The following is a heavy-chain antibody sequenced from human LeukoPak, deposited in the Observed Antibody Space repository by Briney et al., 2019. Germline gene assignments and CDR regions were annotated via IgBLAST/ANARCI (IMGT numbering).Heavy chain of an antibody. J-gene: IGHJ6*02. CDR1: GYTFTSYD. CDR2: MNPNSGNT. V-gene: IGHV1-8*01. D-gene: IGHD2-21*02. Sequence: ASVKVSCKASGYTFTSYDINWVRQATGQGLEWMGWMNPNSGNTGYAQKFQGRVTMTRNTSISTAYMELSSLRSEDTAVYYCARSVVVTANIPVDGMDVWGQGTTVTVSS. CDR3: ARSVVVTANIPVDGMDV.